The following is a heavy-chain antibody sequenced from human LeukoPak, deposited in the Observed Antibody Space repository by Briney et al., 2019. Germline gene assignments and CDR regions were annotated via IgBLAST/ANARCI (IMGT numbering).Heavy chain of an antibody. V-gene: IGHV1-46*01. D-gene: IGHD3-22*01. CDR2: ISPSGGST. CDR1: GYTFTTYY. Sequence: ASVKVSCKASGYTFTTYYIHWVRQAPGQGLEWMGIISPSGGSTSYAQKFQGRVTTTRDTSTSTVYMELSSLRSEDTAVYYCTRTYYYDSSGYYYGRDAFDIWGQGTMVTVSS. CDR3: TRTYYYDSSGYYYGRDAFDI. J-gene: IGHJ3*02.